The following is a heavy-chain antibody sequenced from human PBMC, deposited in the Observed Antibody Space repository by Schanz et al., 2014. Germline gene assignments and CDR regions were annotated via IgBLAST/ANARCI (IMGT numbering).Heavy chain of an antibody. Sequence: EVQLVESGGGWVQPGGSLRLSCAASGFTFSDYSMNWVRQAPGKGPEWVSAISGSGGSTYYADSVKGRFTISSDSSKNTLYLQMSSLRADDTAVYYCAKAADWPVTRFDPWGQGTLVTVSS. V-gene: IGHV3-23*04. CDR2: ISGSGGST. CDR1: GFTFSDYS. CDR3: AKAADWPVTRFDP. D-gene: IGHD3-9*01. J-gene: IGHJ5*02.